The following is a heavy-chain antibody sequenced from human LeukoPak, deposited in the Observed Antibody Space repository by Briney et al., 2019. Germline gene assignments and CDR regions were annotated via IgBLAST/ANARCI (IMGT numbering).Heavy chain of an antibody. V-gene: IGHV3-30*02. CDR2: IRYDGHNK. D-gene: IGHD5-18*01. J-gene: IGHJ4*02. CDR3: ARGVTGDY. CDR1: GISFSSFG. Sequence: PGGSLRLSCAASGISFSSFGMHWVRQAPGKGLEWVTFIRYDGHNKYYADSVKGRFTISRDNSKNTLYLQMNSLRPEDTAVYYCARGVTGDYWGQGTLVTVSS.